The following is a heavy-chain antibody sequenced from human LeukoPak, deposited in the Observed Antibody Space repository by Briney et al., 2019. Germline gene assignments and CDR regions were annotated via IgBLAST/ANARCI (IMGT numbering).Heavy chain of an antibody. CDR1: GGSFRGYY. J-gene: IGHJ5*02. CDR3: ARCVPRWLVKS. V-gene: IGHV4-34*01. D-gene: IGHD6-19*01. Sequence: SETLSLSCADYGGSFRGYYWSWIRQPPGKGLEWIGEINHSGRTNYNPPLKSRVTISVDTAKNQFSLKLSSVTAANTAVYYCARCVPRWLVKSWGQGTLVTVSS. CDR2: INHSGRT.